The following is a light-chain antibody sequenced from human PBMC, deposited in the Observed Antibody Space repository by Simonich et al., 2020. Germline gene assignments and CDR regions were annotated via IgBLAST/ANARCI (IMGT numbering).Light chain of an antibody. V-gene: IGKV3-20*01. CDR1: QSVSSSY. J-gene: IGKJ2*01. CDR2: GAS. Sequence: EIVLTQSPGTLSLSPGERATLSCRASQSVSSSYLAWYQQKPGQAPRLLIYGASSRATGIPDRFSGSGSWTDFTLTISRLEPEDFAVGGGGGGGGGGGGAFGQGTKLEIK. CDR3: GGGGGGGGGA.